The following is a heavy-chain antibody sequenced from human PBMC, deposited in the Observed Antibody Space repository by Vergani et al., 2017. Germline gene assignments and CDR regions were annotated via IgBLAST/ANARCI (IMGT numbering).Heavy chain of an antibody. CDR2: IYYSGST. Sequence: QLQLQESGPGLVKPSETLSLTCTVSGGSISSSSYYWGWIRQPPGKGLEWIGSIYYSGSTYYNPSLKSRVTISVDTSKNQFSLKLSSVTAADTAVYYCASPLAVAGTGGNWFDPWGQGTLVTVSS. D-gene: IGHD6-19*01. J-gene: IGHJ5*02. CDR1: GGSISSSSYY. CDR3: ASPLAVAGTGGNWFDP. V-gene: IGHV4-39*01.